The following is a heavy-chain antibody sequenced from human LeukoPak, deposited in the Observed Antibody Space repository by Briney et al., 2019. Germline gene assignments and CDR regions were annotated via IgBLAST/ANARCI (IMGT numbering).Heavy chain of an antibody. CDR2: IYYSGST. J-gene: IGHJ6*03. Sequence: SQTLSLTCTVSGGSISNVGYYWSWIRQHPGKGLEWIGYIYYSGSTYYNPSLKSRVTISVDTSKNQFSLKLSSVTAADTAVYYCARYCGGDCYPYYYYYMDVWGKGTTVTVSS. CDR3: ARYCGGDCYPYYYYYMDV. V-gene: IGHV4-31*03. CDR1: GGSISNVGYY. D-gene: IGHD2-21*02.